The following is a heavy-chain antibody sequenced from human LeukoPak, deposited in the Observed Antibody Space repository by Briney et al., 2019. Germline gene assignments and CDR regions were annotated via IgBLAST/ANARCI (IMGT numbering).Heavy chain of an antibody. J-gene: IGHJ5*01. D-gene: IGHD6-13*01. CDR2: SSGSGTNT. CDR3: AKATSPVHSRNWFDS. V-gene: IGHV3-23*01. CDR1: GFTFSSYA. Sequence: PGGSLRLSCAASGFTFSSYAMSWVRQAPGKGLEWVSPSSGSGTNTDYADSVKGRFTISRDNSENTVNVQMNSRRAEDTAVYYCAKATSPVHSRNWFDSWGQGTLVTVSS.